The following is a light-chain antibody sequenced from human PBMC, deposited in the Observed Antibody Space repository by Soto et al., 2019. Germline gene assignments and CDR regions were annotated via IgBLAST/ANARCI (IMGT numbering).Light chain of an antibody. CDR1: QTISSY. V-gene: IGKV1-39*01. CDR2: DAS. CDR3: QQGHSSLYL. J-gene: IGKJ2*01. Sequence: DIQMTHSPSSLSASVGDRVTITCRASQTISSYLNWYQQKPGKAPKLLIYDASSLQSGVPSSFIGSGSVTDFTLAIISLPPEAFATSYCQQGHSSLYLFGQVT.